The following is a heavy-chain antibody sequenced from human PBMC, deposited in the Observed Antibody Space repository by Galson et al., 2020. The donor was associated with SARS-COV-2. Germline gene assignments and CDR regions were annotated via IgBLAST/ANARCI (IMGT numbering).Heavy chain of an antibody. V-gene: IGHV3-11*03. CDR3: AGSHKNFWYNFDN. D-gene: IGHD6-13*01. Sequence: VGSLRLSCTASGLIFSDYNMTWIRQAPGKGLEWISYISPSSDYTNYADSVRGRFTISRDNTKTSLFLHMDSLRAEDTAVYYCAGSHKNFWYNFDNWGQGALVTVS. CDR1: GLIFSDYN. CDR2: ISPSSDYT. J-gene: IGHJ4*02.